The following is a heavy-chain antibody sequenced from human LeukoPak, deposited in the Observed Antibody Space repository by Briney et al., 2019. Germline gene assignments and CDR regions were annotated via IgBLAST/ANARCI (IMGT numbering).Heavy chain of an antibody. CDR2: INPNSGGT. Sequence: GASVKVSCRASGYTFSGYYMHWVRQAPGQGLEWMGWINPNSGGTNYAQKFQGRVTMTRDTSISTAYMELSRLRSDDTAVYYCARGDLTYYYDSSGPNGYWGQGTLVTVSS. CDR3: ARGDLTYYYDSSGPNGY. CDR1: GYTFSGYY. J-gene: IGHJ4*02. V-gene: IGHV1-2*02. D-gene: IGHD3-22*01.